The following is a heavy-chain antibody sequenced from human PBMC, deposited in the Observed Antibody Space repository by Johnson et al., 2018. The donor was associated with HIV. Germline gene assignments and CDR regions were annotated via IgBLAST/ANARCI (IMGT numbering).Heavy chain of an antibody. J-gene: IGHJ3*01. CDR3: AKVDCGGDTCAGYDPFDL. D-gene: IGHD2-21*01. CDR1: GFTFDDYG. CDR2: INWNGGST. V-gene: IGHV3-20*04. Sequence: VQLVESGGGVVRPGGSLRLSCAASGFTFDDYGMSWVRQGPGKGLEWVSGINWNGGSTGYADSVKGRFTISRANAKNSLDLQMNSLRVEDTAVYYCAKVDCGGDTCAGYDPFDLWGQGTLVTVSS.